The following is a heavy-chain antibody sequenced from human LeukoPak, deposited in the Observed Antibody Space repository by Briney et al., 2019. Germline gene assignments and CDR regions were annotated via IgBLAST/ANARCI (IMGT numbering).Heavy chain of an antibody. J-gene: IGHJ6*03. V-gene: IGHV3-21*01. D-gene: IGHD6-13*01. CDR1: GFTFSSYS. CDR2: ISSSSSYI. Sequence: GGSLRLFCAASGFTFSSYSMNWVRQAPGKGLEWVSSISSSSSYIYYADSVKGRFTISRDNAKNSLYLQMNSLRAEDTAVYYCASQIAAHTMDVWGKGTTVTVSS. CDR3: ASQIAAHTMDV.